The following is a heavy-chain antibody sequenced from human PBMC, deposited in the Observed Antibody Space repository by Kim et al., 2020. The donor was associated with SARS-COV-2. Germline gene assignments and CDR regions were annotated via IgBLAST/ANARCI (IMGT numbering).Heavy chain of an antibody. V-gene: IGHV4-39*01. J-gene: IGHJ5*02. CDR1: GGSINWSDDY. CDR2: IYYTGST. Sequence: SETLSLTCTVSGGSINWSDDYWGWIRQSPGKGLEWIGTIYYTGSTYYNPSLRSRVTISLDTSKNQYSLKVSSVTAADTAVYYCARHREGLRYGYEYNWIDPWGQVTLVTVSS. CDR3: ARHREGLRYGYEYNWIDP. D-gene: IGHD5-18*01.